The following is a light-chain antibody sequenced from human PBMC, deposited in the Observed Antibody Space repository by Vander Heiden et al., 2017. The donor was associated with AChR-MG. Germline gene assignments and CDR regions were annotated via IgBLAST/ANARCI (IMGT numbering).Light chain of an antibody. Sequence: SYELTQPPSVSVSPGPTASITCSGDNLGNKYACWYQQKPGQSPVLVIYQDTKRPSGIPERFSGSNSGNTATLTISGTQAMDEADYYCQAWDSNIHVVFGGGTKLTVL. J-gene: IGLJ2*01. V-gene: IGLV3-1*01. CDR3: QAWDSNIHVV. CDR2: QDT. CDR1: NLGNKY.